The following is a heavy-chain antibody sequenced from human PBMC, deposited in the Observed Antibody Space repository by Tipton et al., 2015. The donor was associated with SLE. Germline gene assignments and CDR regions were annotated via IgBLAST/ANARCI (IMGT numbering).Heavy chain of an antibody. J-gene: IGHJ4*02. CDR1: GASISSSSYY. D-gene: IGHD3-3*01. CDR3: ARDSEYYDFAL. V-gene: IGHV4-39*07. CDR2: VYYSGST. Sequence: TLSLTCTVSGASISSSSYYWVWFRQPPGKGLEWTGSVYYSGSTSYNPSLKSRVTISIDTSKRQFSLQLSSVTAADTAVYYCARDSEYYDFALWSQGTLVTVSS.